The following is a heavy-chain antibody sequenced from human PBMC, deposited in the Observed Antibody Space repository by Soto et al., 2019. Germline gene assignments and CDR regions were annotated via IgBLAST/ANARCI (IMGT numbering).Heavy chain of an antibody. CDR1: GYSFTSYW. CDR3: AREGYDILTGYYKTYYYYGMDV. V-gene: IGHV5-51*01. D-gene: IGHD3-9*01. Sequence: PGESLKISCKGSGYSFTSYWIGWVRQMPGKGLEWMGIIYPGDSDTRYSPSFQGQVTISADKSISTAYLQWSSLKASDTAMYYCAREGYDILTGYYKTYYYYGMDVRGQGTKVTVSS. J-gene: IGHJ6*02. CDR2: IYPGDSDT.